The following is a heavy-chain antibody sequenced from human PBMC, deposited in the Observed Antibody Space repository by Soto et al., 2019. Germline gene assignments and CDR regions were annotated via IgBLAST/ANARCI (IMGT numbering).Heavy chain of an antibody. Sequence: EVQLVESGGGLVQPGGSLRLSCAASGFTFSSYWMHWVRQAPGKGLVWVSRINSDGSSTSYADSVKGRFTISRDNAKNTLYRQMNRLKAEDTAVYYCARDKGAAEVYGMDVWGQGTTVTVSS. D-gene: IGHD6-13*01. CDR3: ARDKGAAEVYGMDV. V-gene: IGHV3-74*01. CDR2: INSDGSST. CDR1: GFTFSSYW. J-gene: IGHJ6*02.